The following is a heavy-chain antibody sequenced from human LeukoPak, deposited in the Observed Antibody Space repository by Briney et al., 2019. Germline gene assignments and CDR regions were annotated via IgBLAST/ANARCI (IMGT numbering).Heavy chain of an antibody. CDR3: ARDSGWFGHYYYYMDV. Sequence: GRSLRLSCAASGFTFSSYAMHWVRQAPGKGLEWVAVISYDGSNKYYADSVKGRFTISRDNSKNTLYLQMNSLRAEDTAVYYCARDSGWFGHYYYYMDVWGKGTTVTISS. CDR1: GFTFSSYA. CDR2: ISYDGSNK. V-gene: IGHV3-30*04. J-gene: IGHJ6*03. D-gene: IGHD3-10*01.